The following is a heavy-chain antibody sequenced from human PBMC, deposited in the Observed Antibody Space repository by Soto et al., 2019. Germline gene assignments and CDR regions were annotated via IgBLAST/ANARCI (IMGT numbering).Heavy chain of an antibody. D-gene: IGHD2-15*01. V-gene: IGHV1-69*06. CDR1: GGTFSSYA. J-gene: IGHJ6*02. Sequence: ASVKVSCKASGGTFSSYAISWVRQAPGQGREWMGGIIPIFGTANYAQKFQGRVTITADKSTSTAYMELSSLRSEDTAVYYCARWRVVVAATGSYYYGMDVWGQGXTVTVYS. CDR2: IIPIFGTA. CDR3: ARWRVVVAATGSYYYGMDV.